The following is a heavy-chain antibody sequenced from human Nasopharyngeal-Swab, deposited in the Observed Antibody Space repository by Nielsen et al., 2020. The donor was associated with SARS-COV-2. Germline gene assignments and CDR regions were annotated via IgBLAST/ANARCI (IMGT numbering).Heavy chain of an antibody. Sequence: GESLKISCAASGFTFSSYAMHWVRQAPGKGLEWVAVISYDGSNKYYADSVKGRFTISRDNAKNSLYLQMNSLRAEDTAVYYCARDQGVNYDFWGGYNNWFDPWGQGTLVTVSS. J-gene: IGHJ5*02. CDR3: ARDQGVNYDFWGGYNNWFDP. CDR1: GFTFSSYA. V-gene: IGHV3-30-3*01. D-gene: IGHD3-3*01. CDR2: ISYDGSNK.